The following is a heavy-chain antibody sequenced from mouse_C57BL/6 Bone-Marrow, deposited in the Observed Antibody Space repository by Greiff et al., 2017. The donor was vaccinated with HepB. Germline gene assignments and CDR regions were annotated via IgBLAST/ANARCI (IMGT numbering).Heavy chain of an antibody. CDR1: GFNIKDDY. J-gene: IGHJ4*01. D-gene: IGHD1-1*02. CDR3: TKSDGVGKDY. CDR2: IDPENGDT. V-gene: IGHV14-4*01. Sequence: VQLQQSGAELVRPGASVKLSCTASGFNIKDDYMHWVKQRPEQGLEWIGWIDPENGDTEYASKFQGKATITADTSSNTAYLQLSSLTSEDTAVYYCTKSDGVGKDYWGQGTSVTVSS.